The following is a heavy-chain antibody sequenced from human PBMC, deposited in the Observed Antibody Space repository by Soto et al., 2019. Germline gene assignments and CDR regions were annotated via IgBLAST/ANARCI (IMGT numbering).Heavy chain of an antibody. CDR1: GYTFTSYD. Sequence: ASVKVSCKASGYTFTSYDINWVRQATGQGLEGMGWMNPNSGNTGYAQKFQGRVTMTRNTSISTAYMELSSLRSEDTAVYYCARDWNYARRFDYWGQGTLVTVSS. J-gene: IGHJ4*02. CDR2: MNPNSGNT. CDR3: ARDWNYARRFDY. D-gene: IGHD1-7*01. V-gene: IGHV1-8*01.